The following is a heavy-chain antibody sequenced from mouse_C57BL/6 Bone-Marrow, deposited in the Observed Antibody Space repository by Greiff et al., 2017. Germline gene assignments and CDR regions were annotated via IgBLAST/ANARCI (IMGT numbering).Heavy chain of an antibody. D-gene: IGHD2-4*01. Sequence: QVQLQQPGAELVRPGSSVKLSCKASGYTFTSYWMDWVKQRPGQGLEWIGNIYPSDSETHYNQKFKDKATLTVDKSSSTAYMQLSSLTSEDSAVYYCASRNYDYDGDYWGQGTTLTVSS. V-gene: IGHV1-61*01. CDR3: ASRNYDYDGDY. CDR1: GYTFTSYW. CDR2: IYPSDSET. J-gene: IGHJ2*01.